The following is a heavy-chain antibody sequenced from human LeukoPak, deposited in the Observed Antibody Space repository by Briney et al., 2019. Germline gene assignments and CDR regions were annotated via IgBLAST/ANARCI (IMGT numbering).Heavy chain of an antibody. D-gene: IGHD6-19*01. V-gene: IGHV1-2*02. Sequence: ASVKVSCKASGYTFTGYYIHWVRQAPGQGLEWMGWINPNSGGTKYAQKFQGRVTMTRDTSISTAYMELSSLTSDDTALYYSATDGAVAGTAYPEYWGQGTLVTVSS. CDR1: GYTFTGYY. CDR3: ATDGAVAGTAYPEY. CDR2: INPNSGGT. J-gene: IGHJ4*02.